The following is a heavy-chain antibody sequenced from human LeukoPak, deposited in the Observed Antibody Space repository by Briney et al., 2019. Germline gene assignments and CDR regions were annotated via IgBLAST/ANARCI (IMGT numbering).Heavy chain of an antibody. D-gene: IGHD3-10*01. CDR2: ISYDGSNK. CDR3: ESDFGELSGHYYGMDV. Sequence: GRSLRLSCAASGFTFSSCGMHWVRQAPGKGLEWVAVISYDGSNKYYADSVKGRFTISRDNSKNTLYLQMNSLRAEDTAVYYCESDFGELSGHYYGMDVWGQGTTVTVSS. J-gene: IGHJ6*02. CDR1: GFTFSSCG. V-gene: IGHV3-30*03.